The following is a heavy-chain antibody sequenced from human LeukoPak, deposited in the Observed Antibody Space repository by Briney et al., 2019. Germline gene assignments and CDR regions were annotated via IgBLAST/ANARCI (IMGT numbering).Heavy chain of an antibody. D-gene: IGHD2-2*01. V-gene: IGHV3-33*01. Sequence: AGSLRLSCAASGFTFSNYSVHWVRQAPGKELEWWAGIWDGRTYKYYADSVKGQFTISRNTSKSTLYLEMNRLGVVDEAMYYCARDFAPPDQLQDWGPGTLVTVSS. CDR1: GFTFSNYS. CDR2: IWDGRTYK. J-gene: IGHJ1*01. CDR3: ARDFAPPDQLQD.